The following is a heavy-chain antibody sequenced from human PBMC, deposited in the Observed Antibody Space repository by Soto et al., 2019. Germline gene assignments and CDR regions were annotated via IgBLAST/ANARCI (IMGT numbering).Heavy chain of an antibody. CDR2: ISDNTDRT. J-gene: IGHJ5*02. CDR3: TKGSWLDS. CDR1: GFTVSSKY. Sequence: GGSLRLSCAASGFTVSSKYMSWVRQAPGKGLECVAVISDNTDRTSYADSVKGRFTISRDNSESTVYLQMSSLTAEDTAVYYCTKGSWLDSWGQGALVTVSS. D-gene: IGHD6-13*01. V-gene: IGHV3-23*01.